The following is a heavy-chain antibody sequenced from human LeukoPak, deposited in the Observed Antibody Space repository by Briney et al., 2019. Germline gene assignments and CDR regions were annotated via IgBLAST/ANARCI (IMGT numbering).Heavy chain of an antibody. CDR3: AKNNYYGSGSYYKGGFDY. CDR2: IYSGGSN. J-gene: IGHJ4*02. D-gene: IGHD3-10*01. CDR1: GFTVSSNY. V-gene: IGHV3-53*01. Sequence: GGSLRLSCAASGFTVSSNYMSWVRQAPGKGLEWVSVIYSGGSNYYADSVKGRFTISRDNSKNTLYLQMNSLRAEDTAVYYCAKNNYYGSGSYYKGGFDYWGQGTLVTVSS.